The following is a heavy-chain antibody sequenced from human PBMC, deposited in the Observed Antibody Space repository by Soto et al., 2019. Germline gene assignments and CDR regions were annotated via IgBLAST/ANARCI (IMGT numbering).Heavy chain of an antibody. CDR2: ISGSGGST. J-gene: IGHJ5*02. CDR1: GFTFSSYA. V-gene: IGHV3-23*01. Sequence: PGGSLRLSCAASGFTFSSYAMSWVRQAPGKGLEWVSAISGSGGSTYYADSVKGRFTISRDNSKNTLYLQMNSLRAEDTAVYYCAKDSNYDILTGYPNWFDPWGQGTLVTVSS. D-gene: IGHD3-9*01. CDR3: AKDSNYDILTGYPNWFDP.